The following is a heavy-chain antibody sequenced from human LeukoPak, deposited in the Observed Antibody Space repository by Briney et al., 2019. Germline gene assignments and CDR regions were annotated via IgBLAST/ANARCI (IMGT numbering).Heavy chain of an antibody. CDR2: IKQDGSEK. J-gene: IGHJ3*02. V-gene: IGHV3-7*01. D-gene: IGHD3-3*01. CDR1: GFTFSSYW. Sequence: PGGSLRLSCAASGFTFSSYWMSWVRQAPGEGLEWVANIKQDGSEKYYVDSVKGRFTISRDNAKNSLYLQMNSLRAEDTAVYYCARDMSTTFGVVTDAFDIWGQGTMVTVSS. CDR3: ARDMSTTFGVVTDAFDI.